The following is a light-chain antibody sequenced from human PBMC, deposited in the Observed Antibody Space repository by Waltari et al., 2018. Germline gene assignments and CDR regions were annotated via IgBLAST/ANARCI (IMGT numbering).Light chain of an antibody. CDR3: SSYTKSTTQV. CDR1: NSDIGSYNF. J-gene: IGLJ1*01. V-gene: IGLV2-14*01. Sequence: QSALTQPASVSGSPGQSITISCTGTNSDIGSYNFVSWYQQHPNKVPKLVLYEVSNRPPGVSNGFSGSKSGNTASRTISGLQAEDEAEYYCSSYTKSTTQVFGTGTKVTVL. CDR2: EVS.